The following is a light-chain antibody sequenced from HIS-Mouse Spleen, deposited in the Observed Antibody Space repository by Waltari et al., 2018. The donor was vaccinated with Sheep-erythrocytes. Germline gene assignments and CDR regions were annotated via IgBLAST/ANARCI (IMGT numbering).Light chain of an antibody. Sequence: QSALTQPASVSGSPGQSITISCTGTSSAVGSYNLVSGYQQHPGKAPNLMIYEGSKRPSGVSNRFSGSKSGNTASLTISGLQAEDEADYYCCSYAGSSTPVFGGGTKLTVL. CDR2: EGS. V-gene: IGLV2-23*01. CDR1: SSAVGSYNL. CDR3: CSYAGSSTPV. J-gene: IGLJ3*02.